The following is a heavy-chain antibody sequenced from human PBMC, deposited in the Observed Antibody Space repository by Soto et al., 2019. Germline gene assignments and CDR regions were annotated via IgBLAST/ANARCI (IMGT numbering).Heavy chain of an antibody. Sequence: LRLSCAASGFTFSSYGMHWVRQAPGKGLEWVAVIWYDGSNKYYADSVKGRFTISRDNSKNTLYLQMNSLRAEDTAVYYCARDLVRGVIDYWGQGTPVTVSS. CDR3: ARDLVRGVIDY. CDR2: IWYDGSNK. CDR1: GFTFSSYG. J-gene: IGHJ4*02. V-gene: IGHV3-33*01. D-gene: IGHD3-10*01.